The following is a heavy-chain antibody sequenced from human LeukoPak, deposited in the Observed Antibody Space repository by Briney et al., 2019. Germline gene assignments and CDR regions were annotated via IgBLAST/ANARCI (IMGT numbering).Heavy chain of an antibody. CDR3: ATAFQVAATYDY. Sequence: ASVKVSCKVSGYTLTELSMHWVRQAPGKGLEWMGGFDPEDGETIYAQKFQGRVTMTEDTSTDTAYMELSSLRSEDTAVYCCATAFQVAATYDYWGQGTLVTVSS. J-gene: IGHJ4*02. D-gene: IGHD2-15*01. CDR2: FDPEDGET. CDR1: GYTLTELS. V-gene: IGHV1-24*01.